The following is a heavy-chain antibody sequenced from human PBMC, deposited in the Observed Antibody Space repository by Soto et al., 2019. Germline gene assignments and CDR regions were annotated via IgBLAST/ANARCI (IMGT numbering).Heavy chain of an antibody. V-gene: IGHV3-11*01. Sequence: PWGSLRLSCAASGFTFIDYYISCIRHSPLKGLEWVSYIGSSDNIIYYADSVKGRFTISRDNAKNSLYLQMNSLRAEDTAVYYCARDLGYYESSGYFDYWGQGTLVTVSS. J-gene: IGHJ4*02. CDR3: ARDLGYYESSGYFDY. D-gene: IGHD3-22*01. CDR1: GFTFIDYY. CDR2: IGSSDNII.